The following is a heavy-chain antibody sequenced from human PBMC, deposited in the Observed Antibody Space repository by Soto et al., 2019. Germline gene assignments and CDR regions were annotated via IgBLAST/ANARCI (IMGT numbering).Heavy chain of an antibody. J-gene: IGHJ6*02. Sequence: GGSLTLSCAASGFTFSSYAMYWVRQAPAMGLEWVAVISYDGSNKYYADSVKGRFTISRDNSKNTLYLQMNSLRAEDTAVYYFARERFECIGVVPAAITAYYGMDVWGQGTTVTVSS. V-gene: IGHV3-30-3*01. CDR1: GFTFSSYA. CDR2: ISYDGSNK. D-gene: IGHD2-2*01. CDR3: ARERFECIGVVPAAITAYYGMDV.